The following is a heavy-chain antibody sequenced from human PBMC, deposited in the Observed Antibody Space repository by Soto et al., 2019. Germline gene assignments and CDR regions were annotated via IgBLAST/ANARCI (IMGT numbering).Heavy chain of an antibody. J-gene: IGHJ6*03. CDR1: GSSFSVYD. D-gene: IGHD4-17*01. V-gene: IGHV1-8*01. Sequence: ASLNRSCQTSGSSFSVYDISWGRQATGQGLEWMGWVNPNSGNTGYAQKFQGRVTMTRNTSISTAYMELSSLRSEDTAVYYCARGHGDYAGYYYYMDVWGKGTTVTVSS. CDR2: VNPNSGNT. CDR3: ARGHGDYAGYYYYMDV.